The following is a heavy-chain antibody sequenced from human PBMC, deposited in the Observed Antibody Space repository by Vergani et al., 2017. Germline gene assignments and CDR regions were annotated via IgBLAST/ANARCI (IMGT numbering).Heavy chain of an antibody. CDR1: GFTVSSNY. CDR3: ARDLHYGSRSYYRDYYYYGMDV. V-gene: IGHV3-66*02. D-gene: IGHD3-10*01. Sequence: EAQLVEAGGGLVQSGGSLRLSCAVSGFTVSSNYMSWVRQATGKGLEWVSVIYSGVSTYYADSVQGRFTISRDNSKNTLYRQVNSLRSEDTAVYYCARDLHYGSRSYYRDYYYYGMDVWGQGTTVTVSS. J-gene: IGHJ6*02. CDR2: IYSGVST.